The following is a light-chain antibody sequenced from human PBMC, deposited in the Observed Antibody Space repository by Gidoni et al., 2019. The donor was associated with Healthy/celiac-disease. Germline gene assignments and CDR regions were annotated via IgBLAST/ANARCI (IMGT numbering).Light chain of an antibody. CDR3: MQALKTRT. CDR2: LGS. J-gene: IGKJ1*01. CDR1: QSLLHSNGYNY. V-gene: IGKV2-28*01. Sequence: DIVMTQSPLSLPVTPGEPASISCRSSQSLLHSNGYNYLDWYLQKPGQSPQLLIYLGSNRASGVPDRFSGSGSGKDFTLKISRVEDEDVGVYYCMQALKTRTFGQGTKVEIK.